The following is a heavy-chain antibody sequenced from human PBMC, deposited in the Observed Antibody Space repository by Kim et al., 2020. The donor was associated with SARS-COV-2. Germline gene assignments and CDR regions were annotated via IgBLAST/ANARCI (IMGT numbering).Heavy chain of an antibody. V-gene: IGHV4-39*02. Sequence: LKSRVTISVDTSKTQFSLKLSSVTAADTAVYYCAREKGDYYDSSGNGFDYWGQGTLVTVSS. J-gene: IGHJ4*02. CDR3: AREKGDYYDSSGNGFDY. D-gene: IGHD3-22*01.